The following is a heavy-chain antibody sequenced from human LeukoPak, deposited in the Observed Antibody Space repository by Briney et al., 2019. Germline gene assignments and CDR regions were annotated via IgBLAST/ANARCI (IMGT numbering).Heavy chain of an antibody. D-gene: IGHD6-6*01. J-gene: IGHJ4*02. CDR2: IYYSGST. V-gene: IGHV4-39*07. CDR3: ARVDGSSPHFDY. CDR1: GGSISRSSYY. Sequence: PSETLSLTCTVSGGSISRSSYYWGWIRQPPGKGLEWIGSIYYSGSTYYNPSLKSRVTISVDTSKNQFSLKLSSVTAADTAVYYCARVDGSSPHFDYWGQGTLVTVSS.